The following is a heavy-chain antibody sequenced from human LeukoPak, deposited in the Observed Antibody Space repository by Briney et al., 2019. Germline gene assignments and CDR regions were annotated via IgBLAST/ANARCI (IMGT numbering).Heavy chain of an antibody. CDR2: IDPTDSYT. CDR1: GYRFRSYW. D-gene: IGHD6-19*01. Sequence: GESLQISGKGSGYRFRSYWMSGVRPMPGKGLEWMGRIDPTDSYTDYSPSFEGHVTISVDRSITTAYLQWSSLKASDTAMYFCASSRAGTLKVHNWFDPWGQGSLVTVSS. CDR3: ASSRAGTLKVHNWFDP. J-gene: IGHJ5*02. V-gene: IGHV5-10-1*01.